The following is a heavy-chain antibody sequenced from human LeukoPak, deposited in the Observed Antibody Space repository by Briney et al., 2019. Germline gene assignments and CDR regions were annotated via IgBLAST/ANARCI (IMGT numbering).Heavy chain of an antibody. D-gene: IGHD3-10*01. CDR3: AKDAVAPGSGGDYFDY. CDR2: ITGNDGST. V-gene: IGHV3-23*01. Sequence: GGSLRLSRVASGFTFSSNAMSWVRQAPGKGLEWVSVITGNDGSTYYADSVKGRFTISRDNSKNTLSLQMDSLRAEDTAVYYCAKDAVAPGSGGDYFDYWGQGTLVTVSS. CDR1: GFTFSSNA. J-gene: IGHJ4*02.